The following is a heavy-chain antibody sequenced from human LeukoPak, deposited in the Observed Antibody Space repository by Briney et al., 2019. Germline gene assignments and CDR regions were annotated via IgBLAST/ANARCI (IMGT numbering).Heavy chain of an antibody. J-gene: IGHJ6*03. CDR3: ARSRIQLWLRNYYYMDV. CDR1: GGTFSSYA. Sequence: ASVKVSCKASGGTFSSYAISWVRQAPGQGLEWMGGIIPIFGTANYAQKFQGRVTITADESTSTAYMELSSLRSEDTAVYYCARSRIQLWLRNYYYMDVWGKGTTVTVSS. V-gene: IGHV1-69*13. D-gene: IGHD5-18*01. CDR2: IIPIFGTA.